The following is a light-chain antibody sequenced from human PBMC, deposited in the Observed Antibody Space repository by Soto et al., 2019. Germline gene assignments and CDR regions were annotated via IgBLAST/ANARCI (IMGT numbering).Light chain of an antibody. CDR2: AAS. V-gene: IGKV1-12*01. CDR1: QDISNW. Sequence: DLQMTQSPSSVSASVGDRVTITCRASQDISNWLAWYQQKPGQAPKLLIFAASSLQSGVPSRFSGSGSGTDFTLTISSLQSEDFATYSCQQADSFPLTFGGGTKVDIK. CDR3: QQADSFPLT. J-gene: IGKJ4*01.